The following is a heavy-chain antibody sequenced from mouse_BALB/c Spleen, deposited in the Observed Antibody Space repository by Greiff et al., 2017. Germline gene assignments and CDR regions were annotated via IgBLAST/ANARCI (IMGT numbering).Heavy chain of an antibody. V-gene: IGHV14-3*02. CDR2: IDPANGNT. CDR3: APYDYLYAMDY. Sequence: VQLQQSGAELVKPGASVKLSCTASGFNIKDTYMHWVKQRPEQGLEWIGRIDPANGNTKYDPKFQGKATITADTSSNTAYLQLSSLTSEDTAVYYCAPYDYLYAMDYWGQGTSVTVSS. CDR1: GFNIKDTY. J-gene: IGHJ4*01. D-gene: IGHD2-4*01.